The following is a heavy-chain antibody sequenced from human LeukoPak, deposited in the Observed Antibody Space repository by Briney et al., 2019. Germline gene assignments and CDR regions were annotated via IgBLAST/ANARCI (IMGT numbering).Heavy chain of an antibody. J-gene: IGHJ6*02. CDR3: ASSQQYYDMTYGMDV. Sequence: SETLSLTCAVYGGSFSGYYWSWIRKPPGKGLEWIGEINHSGSTNYNPSLKSRVTISVDTSKNQFSLKLSSVTAADTAVYYCASSQQYYDMTYGMDVWGQGTTVTVSS. CDR2: INHSGST. CDR1: GGSFSGYY. D-gene: IGHD3-9*01. V-gene: IGHV4-34*01.